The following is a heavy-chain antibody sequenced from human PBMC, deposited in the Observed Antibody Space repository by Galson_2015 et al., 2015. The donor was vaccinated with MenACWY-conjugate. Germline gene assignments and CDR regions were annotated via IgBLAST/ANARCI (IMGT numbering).Heavy chain of an antibody. Sequence: SVKVCCKASGYTFTSFGISWVRQAPGQGLEWMGWISAYNGNTKYARNLQGRVTMTTDTFTSTAYMEVRSLRSDDTAVYYCVRDLGKWKLPPTQFYDYWGQGTLVTVSS. CDR1: GYTFTSFG. V-gene: IGHV1-18*01. CDR2: ISAYNGNT. J-gene: IGHJ4*02. D-gene: IGHD1-26*01. CDR3: VRDLGKWKLPPTQFYDY.